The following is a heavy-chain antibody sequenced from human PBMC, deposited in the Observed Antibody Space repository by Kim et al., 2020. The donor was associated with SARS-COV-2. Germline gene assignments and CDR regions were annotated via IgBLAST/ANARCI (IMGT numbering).Heavy chain of an antibody. CDR1: GYTLTELS. CDR3: ATGPPIQFGWFDP. Sequence: ASVKVFCKVSGYTLTELSMHWVRQAPGKELEWMGGFDPEDGETIYAQEFQGRVTMTEDTSTDTAYMELSSLRSEHTAVYYCATGPPIQFGWFDPWGQGTLVTVFS. D-gene: IGHD5-18*01. CDR2: FDPEDGET. J-gene: IGHJ5*02. V-gene: IGHV1-24*01.